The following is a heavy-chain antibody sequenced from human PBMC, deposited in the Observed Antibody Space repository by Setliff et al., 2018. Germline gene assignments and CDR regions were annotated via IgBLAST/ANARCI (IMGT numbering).Heavy chain of an antibody. CDR3: ASWRGYGFGIDY. D-gene: IGHD5-18*01. V-gene: IGHV4-4*07. Sequence: SETLSLTCTVSGASISSYHWNWLRQPAGKGLEWIGRLSDSGRTTYNPSLKSRVTMSLDTTKYQFSLKLSSVTAADTAVYYCASWRGYGFGIDYWGQGALVTVSS. CDR1: GASISSYH. J-gene: IGHJ4*02. CDR2: LSDSGRT.